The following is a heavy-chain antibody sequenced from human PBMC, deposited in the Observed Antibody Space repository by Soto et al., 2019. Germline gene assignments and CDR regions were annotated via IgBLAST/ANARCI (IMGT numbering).Heavy chain of an antibody. D-gene: IGHD6-19*01. J-gene: IGHJ4*02. CDR2: ILYDGSNK. V-gene: IGHV3-30*18. CDR1: GFTFSSYG. Sequence: GGSLRLSCAASGFTFSSYGMHWVRQAPGKGLEWVAVILYDGSNKYYADSVKGRFTISRDNSNNTLYLQMNSLRAEDTAVYYCAKGYSSGWSVDYWGQGTVVTVSS. CDR3: AKGYSSGWSVDY.